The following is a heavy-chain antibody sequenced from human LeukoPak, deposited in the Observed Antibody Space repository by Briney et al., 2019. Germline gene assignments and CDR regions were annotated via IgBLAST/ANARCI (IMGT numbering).Heavy chain of an antibody. D-gene: IGHD3-3*01. CDR3: ASGRDFGVVFDH. CDR2: ISAYNGNT. J-gene: IGHJ4*02. CDR1: GYTFTSYG. V-gene: IGHV1-18*01. Sequence: ASVKVSCEASGYTFTSYGISWVRQAPGQGLEWMGWISAYNGNTNYAQKLQGRVTMTTDTSTSTAYMELRSLRSDDTAVYYCASGRDFGVVFDHWGQGTLVTVSS.